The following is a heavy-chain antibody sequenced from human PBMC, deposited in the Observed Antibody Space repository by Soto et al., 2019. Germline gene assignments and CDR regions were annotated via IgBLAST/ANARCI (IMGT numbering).Heavy chain of an antibody. Sequence: PGGSLRLSCAASGFTFSSYSMNWVRQAPGKGLEWVSSISSSSSYIYYADSVKGRFTISRDNAKNSLYLQMNSLRAEDTAVYYCAREGTYYYDSSGYYFFDYWGQGTLVTVSS. D-gene: IGHD3-22*01. J-gene: IGHJ4*02. V-gene: IGHV3-21*01. CDR1: GFTFSSYS. CDR2: ISSSSSYI. CDR3: AREGTYYYDSSGYYFFDY.